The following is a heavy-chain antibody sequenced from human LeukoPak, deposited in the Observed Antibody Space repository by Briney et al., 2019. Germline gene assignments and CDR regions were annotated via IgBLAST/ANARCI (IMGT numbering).Heavy chain of an antibody. CDR2: ISGNGDVI. V-gene: IGHV3-11*01. CDR3: AKDLGPRGVGATPQY. CDR1: GFTFSDNY. Sequence: GGSLRLSCAASGFTFSDNYMTCVRQAPGKGLECLSYISGNGDVIQYAYSVNCRFTIYRDNAKNSLYLQMNSLRTEDTGFYYCAKDLGPRGVGATPQYWGQGTVVIVSS. J-gene: IGHJ4*02. D-gene: IGHD1-26*01.